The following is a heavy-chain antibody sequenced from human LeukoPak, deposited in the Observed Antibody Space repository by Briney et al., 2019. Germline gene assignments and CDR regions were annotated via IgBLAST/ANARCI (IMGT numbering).Heavy chain of an antibody. Sequence: SKILSSTCTVPGGAITSSSYFWGCIRQPPGKGLEWIGSMYYSGSTYYHPSLKSRATMSIDTSKHQFSREPRSVTTAATAIDYCASLSAVGLITFGGVGLPGYFDYWGQGTLVTVSS. V-gene: IGHV4-39*01. CDR1: GGAITSSSYF. D-gene: IGHD3-16*01. CDR2: MYYSGST. J-gene: IGHJ4*02. CDR3: ASLSAVGLITFGGVGLPGYFDY.